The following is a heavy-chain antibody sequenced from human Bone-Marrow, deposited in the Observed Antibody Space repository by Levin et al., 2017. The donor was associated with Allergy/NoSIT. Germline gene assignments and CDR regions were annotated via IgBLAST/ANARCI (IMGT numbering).Heavy chain of an antibody. CDR3: ARGRRDVATILFDH. CDR1: GASINNYY. D-gene: IGHD5-24*01. V-gene: IGHV4-59*01. J-gene: IGHJ4*02. CDR2: MHHSGST. Sequence: SQTLSLTCNVSGASINNYYWNWIRQPPGKALEWIGYMHHSGSTMYNPSLKSREIISIDPSKKHFSLKLSSVTAADTAVYFCARGRRDVATILFDHWGQGTLVTISS.